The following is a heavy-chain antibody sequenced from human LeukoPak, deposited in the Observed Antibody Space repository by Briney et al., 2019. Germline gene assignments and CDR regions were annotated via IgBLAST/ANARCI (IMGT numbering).Heavy chain of an antibody. CDR2: INHSGST. V-gene: IGHV4-34*01. J-gene: IGHJ4*02. CDR1: GGSFSGYY. D-gene: IGHD6-6*01. Sequence: ASETLSLTCAVYGGSFSGYYWSWLRQPPGKGLEWIGEINHSGSTNYNPSLKSRVTISVDTSKNQFSLKLSSVTAADTAVYYCAVAARLRSVGYWGQGTLVTVSS. CDR3: AVAARLRSVGY.